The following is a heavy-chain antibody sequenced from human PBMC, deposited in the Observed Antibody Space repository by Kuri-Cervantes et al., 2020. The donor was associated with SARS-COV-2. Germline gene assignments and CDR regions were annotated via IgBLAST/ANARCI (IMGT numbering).Heavy chain of an antibody. CDR2: ISYDGSNK. CDR3: ARDRGKIAAPIYYYYGMDV. CDR1: GFTFSSYA. V-gene: IGHV3-30-3*01. Sequence: GESLKISCAASGFTFSSYAMHWVRQAPGKGLEWVAVISYDGSNKYYADSAKGRFTISRDNAKNSLYLQMNSLRAEDTAVYYCARDRGKIAAPIYYYYGMDVWGQGTTVTVSS. J-gene: IGHJ6*02. D-gene: IGHD6-6*01.